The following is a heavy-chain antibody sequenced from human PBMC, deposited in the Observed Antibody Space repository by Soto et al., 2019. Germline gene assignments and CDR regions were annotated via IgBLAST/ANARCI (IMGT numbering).Heavy chain of an antibody. CDR2: INHSGST. D-gene: IGHD2-2*01. Sequence: SETLSLACAVYGGSFSGYYWSWIRQPPGKGLEWIGEINHSGSTNYNPSLKSRVTISVDTSKNQFSLKLSSVTAADTAVYYCARAVVPAAMSYYYYMDGWAKGTTVTVSS. CDR1: GGSFSGYY. CDR3: ARAVVPAAMSYYYYMDG. J-gene: IGHJ6*03. V-gene: IGHV4-34*01.